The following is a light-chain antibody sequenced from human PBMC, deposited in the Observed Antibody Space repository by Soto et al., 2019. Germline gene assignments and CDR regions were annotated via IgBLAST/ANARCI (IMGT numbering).Light chain of an antibody. CDR1: QSVAGN. CDR3: QQYNKWPLT. J-gene: IGKJ4*01. CDR2: GAF. Sequence: EIVMTQSPATLSVSPGEGAPLSCWASQSVAGNLAWYQQKPGQAPRLLIYGAFTRATGIPAKFSGSGSGTEFTLTISSLQSEDFAVYYCQQYNKWPLTFGGGTKVEIK. V-gene: IGKV3-15*01.